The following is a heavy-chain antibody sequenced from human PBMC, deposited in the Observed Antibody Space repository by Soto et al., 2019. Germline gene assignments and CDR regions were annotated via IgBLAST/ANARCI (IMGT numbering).Heavy chain of an antibody. CDR3: AKDWGSAARPLYYFDY. CDR2: ISGSGGST. V-gene: IGHV3-23*01. CDR1: GFTFSSYA. D-gene: IGHD6-6*01. Sequence: EVQLLESGGGLVQPGGSLRLFCAASGFTFSSYAMSWVRQAPGKGLEWVSAISGSGGSTYYADSVKGRFTISRDNSKNTLYLQMNSLRAEDTAVYYCAKDWGSAARPLYYFDYWGQGTLVTVSS. J-gene: IGHJ4*02.